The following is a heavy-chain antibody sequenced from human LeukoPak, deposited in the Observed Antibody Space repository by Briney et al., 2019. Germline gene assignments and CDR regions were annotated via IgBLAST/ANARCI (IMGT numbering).Heavy chain of an antibody. Sequence: SVKVSCKTSGGTFNNSAISWVRQAPGQGLEWLGGIMPLFGAAGYAQKFQGRVTITKDESTRTVYLELTSLTSDDTALYYCARDVHGDYGSGWFDPWGQGTLVSVSS. CDR3: ARDVHGDYGSGWFDP. J-gene: IGHJ5*02. V-gene: IGHV1-69*05. D-gene: IGHD4-17*01. CDR2: IMPLFGAA. CDR1: GGTFNNSA.